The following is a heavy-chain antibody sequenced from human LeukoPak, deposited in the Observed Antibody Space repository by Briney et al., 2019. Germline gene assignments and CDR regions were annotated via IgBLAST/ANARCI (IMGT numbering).Heavy chain of an antibody. Sequence: ASVKVSCKASGYTFTSYDINWVRQATGQGLEWMGWMNPNSGNTGYAQKFQGRVTMTRNTSISTAYMELSSLRSEDTAVYYCARDRWHKNNWFDPWGQGTLVTVSS. V-gene: IGHV1-8*01. CDR3: ARDRWHKNNWFDP. J-gene: IGHJ5*02. CDR1: GYTFTSYD. D-gene: IGHD3-16*02. CDR2: MNPNSGNT.